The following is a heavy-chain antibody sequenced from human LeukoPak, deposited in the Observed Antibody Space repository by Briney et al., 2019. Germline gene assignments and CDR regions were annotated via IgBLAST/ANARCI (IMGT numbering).Heavy chain of an antibody. Sequence: SETLSLTCTVSGGSISSSSHYWGWIRQPPGKGLEWIGSIYYSGSTYYNPSLKSRVTISVDTSKNQFSLKLSSVTAADTAVYYCARHKRGSPSSKHAFDIWGQGTMVTVSS. J-gene: IGHJ3*02. V-gene: IGHV4-39*01. CDR2: IYYSGST. CDR1: GGSISSSSHY. D-gene: IGHD3-10*01. CDR3: ARHKRGSPSSKHAFDI.